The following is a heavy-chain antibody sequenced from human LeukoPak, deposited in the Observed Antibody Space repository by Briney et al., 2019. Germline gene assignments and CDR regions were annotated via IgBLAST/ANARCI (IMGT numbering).Heavy chain of an antibody. CDR2: IYSGGST. CDR1: GFTVSSNY. V-gene: IGHV3-66*02. CDR3: ARAPPASYYYDY. J-gene: IGHJ4*02. D-gene: IGHD6-6*01. Sequence: PGGSLRLSCAASGFTVSSNYMSWVRRAPGKGLEWVSVIYSGGSTYYADSVKGRFTISRDNSKNTLYLQMNSLRAEDTAVYYCARAPPASYYYDYWGQGTLVTVSS.